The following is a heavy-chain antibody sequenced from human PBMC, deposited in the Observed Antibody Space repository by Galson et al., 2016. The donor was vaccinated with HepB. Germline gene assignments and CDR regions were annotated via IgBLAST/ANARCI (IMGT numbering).Heavy chain of an antibody. CDR3: VKGWYTTTSGDHYYGMDV. CDR1: GFTFDDYA. Sequence: SLRLSCAASGFTFDDYAMHWVRQVPGKGLEWVSGITGNSGDIGYADSVKGRFTISRDNAKSSLNLQMHSLRPEDTALYHSVKGWYTTTSGDHYYGMDVWGQGTPVTVSS. D-gene: IGHD6-6*01. J-gene: IGHJ6*02. CDR2: ITGNSGDI. V-gene: IGHV3-9*01.